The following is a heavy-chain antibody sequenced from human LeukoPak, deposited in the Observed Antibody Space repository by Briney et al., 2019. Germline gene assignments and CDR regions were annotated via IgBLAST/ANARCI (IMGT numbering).Heavy chain of an antibody. J-gene: IGHJ3*02. CDR1: GGSFSGYY. V-gene: IGHV4-34*01. CDR2: INHSGST. D-gene: IGHD3-3*01. Sequence: PSETLSLTCAVYGGSFSGYYWSWIRQPPGKGLEWIGEINHSGSTNYNPSLKSRVTISVDTSKNQFSLKLGSVTAADTAVYYCARGRMFYDFWSGIDAFDIWGQGTMVTVSS. CDR3: ARGRMFYDFWSGIDAFDI.